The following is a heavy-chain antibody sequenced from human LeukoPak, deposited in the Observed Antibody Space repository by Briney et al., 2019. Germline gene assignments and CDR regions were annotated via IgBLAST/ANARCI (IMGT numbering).Heavy chain of an antibody. CDR3: AREYSDILTGYYLFDS. CDR2: IFYSGST. Sequence: SQTLSLTCTVSGGSINSGVYYWSWIRQYPGKGLEWIGSIFYSGSTYYNPSLKSRFTIPVDTSKNQFSLKLSFVTAADTAVYYCAREYSDILTGYYLFDSWGQGTLVTVSS. CDR1: GGSINSGVYY. V-gene: IGHV4-31*03. D-gene: IGHD3-9*01. J-gene: IGHJ4*02.